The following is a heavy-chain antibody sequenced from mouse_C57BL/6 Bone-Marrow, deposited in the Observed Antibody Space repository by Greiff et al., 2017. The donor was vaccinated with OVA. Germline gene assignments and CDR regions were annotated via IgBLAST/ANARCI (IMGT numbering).Heavy chain of an antibody. V-gene: IGHV3-6*01. CDR3: ARDLGYYGNYVRFAY. CDR2: ISYDGSN. J-gene: IGHJ3*01. D-gene: IGHD2-1*01. Sequence: VQLKESGPGLVKPSQSLSLTCSVTGYSITSGYYWNWIRQFPGNKLEWMGYISYDGSNNYNPSLKNRISITRDTSKNQFFLKLNSVTTEDTATYYCARDLGYYGNYVRFAYWGQGTLVTVSA. CDR1: GYSITSGYY.